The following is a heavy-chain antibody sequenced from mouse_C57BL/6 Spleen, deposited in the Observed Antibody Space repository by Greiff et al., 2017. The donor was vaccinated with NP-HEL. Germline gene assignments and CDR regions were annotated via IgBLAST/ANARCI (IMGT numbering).Heavy chain of an antibody. D-gene: IGHD2-4*01. CDR2: INPSTGGT. J-gene: IGHJ2*01. CDR1: GYSFTGYY. Sequence: VQLQQSGPELVKPGASVKISCKASGYSFTGYYMNWVKQSPEKSLEWIGEINPSTGGTTYNQKFKAKATLTVDKSSSTAYMQLKSLTSEDSAVYYCARTPGGYDYDEFFDYWGQGTTLTVSS. V-gene: IGHV1-42*01. CDR3: ARTPGGYDYDEFFDY.